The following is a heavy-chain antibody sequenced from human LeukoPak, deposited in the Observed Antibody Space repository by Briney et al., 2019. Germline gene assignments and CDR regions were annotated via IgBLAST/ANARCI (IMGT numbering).Heavy chain of an antibody. CDR3: ARVLRYCSSTSCSTNWFDP. Sequence: GASVKVSCKASGYTFTGYYMHWVRQAPGQGLEWMGWINPNSGGTNYAQKFQGRVTMTRDTSISTAYMELSRLRSDDTAVYYCARVLRYCSSTSCSTNWFDPWGQGTLVTVSS. V-gene: IGHV1-2*02. CDR2: INPNSGGT. J-gene: IGHJ5*02. CDR1: GYTFTGYY. D-gene: IGHD2-2*01.